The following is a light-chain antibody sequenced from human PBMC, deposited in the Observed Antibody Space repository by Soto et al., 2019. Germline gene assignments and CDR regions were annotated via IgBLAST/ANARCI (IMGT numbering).Light chain of an antibody. V-gene: IGKV3-11*01. CDR3: QQRSNWPPWT. CDR2: DAS. CDR1: QSVGTY. Sequence: EVVLTQAPATLSLSPGEIATLSCRASQSVGTYLAWYQQKPGQPPRLLIYDASNRATGIPARFSGSGSGTDLTLTISSLEPEDSAVYYCQQRSNWPPWTFGPGTKVDF. J-gene: IGKJ3*01.